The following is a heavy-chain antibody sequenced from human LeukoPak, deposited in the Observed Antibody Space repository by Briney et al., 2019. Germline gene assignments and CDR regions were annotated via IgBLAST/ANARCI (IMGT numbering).Heavy chain of an antibody. D-gene: IGHD1-26*01. CDR1: GFTSSSYS. CDR3: ARVEWELLLDAFDI. CDR2: ISSSSSYI. J-gene: IGHJ3*02. V-gene: IGHV3-21*01. Sequence: GGSLRLSCAASGFTSSSYSMNWVRQAPGKGLEWVSSISSSSSYIYYADSLKGRFTISRDNAKNSLYLQMNSLRAEDTAVYYCARVEWELLLDAFDIWGQGTMVTVSS.